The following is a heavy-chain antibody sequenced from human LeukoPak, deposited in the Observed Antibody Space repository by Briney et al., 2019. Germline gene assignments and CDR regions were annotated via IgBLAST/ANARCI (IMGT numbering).Heavy chain of an antibody. CDR1: GFTFSDYY. Sequence: GGSLRLSCAASGFTFSDYYMSWIRQAPGKGLEWVSYISSSGSTIYYADSVKGRFTISRDNAKNSLYLQMNSLRAEDTAVYYCAREGYCSSTSCYRDFDYWGQGTLATVSS. V-gene: IGHV3-11*04. J-gene: IGHJ4*02. D-gene: IGHD2-2*02. CDR2: ISSSGSTI. CDR3: AREGYCSSTSCYRDFDY.